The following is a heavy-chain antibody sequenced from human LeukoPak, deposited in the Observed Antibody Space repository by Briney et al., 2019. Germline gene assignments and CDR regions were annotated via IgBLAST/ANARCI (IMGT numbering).Heavy chain of an antibody. J-gene: IGHJ4*02. Sequence: PSGTLSLTCAVSSGSIFSSNGWSWVRQPAGEGLEWIGQMFHSGSTIYRPSLKSRVNISVEKSKNQVSLRLTSVTAADTAVYYCASSPTKRVPEDYWGQGTLVTVSS. D-gene: IGHD2-2*01. CDR3: ASSPTKRVPEDY. V-gene: IGHV4-4*02. CDR2: MFHSGST. CDR1: SGSIFSSNG.